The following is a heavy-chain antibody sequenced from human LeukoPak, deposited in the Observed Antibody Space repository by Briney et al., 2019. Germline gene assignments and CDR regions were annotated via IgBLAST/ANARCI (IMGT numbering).Heavy chain of an antibody. CDR1: GFTFDDYA. CDR2: ISWNSGSI. J-gene: IGHJ3*02. Sequence: GRSLRLSCAAPGFTFDDYAMHWVRQAPGKGLEWVSGISWNSGSIGYADSVKGRFTISRDNAKNSLYLQMNSLRAEDTALYYCAKATGYSSSWGAFDIWGQGTMVTVSS. CDR3: AKATGYSSSWGAFDI. D-gene: IGHD6-13*01. V-gene: IGHV3-9*01.